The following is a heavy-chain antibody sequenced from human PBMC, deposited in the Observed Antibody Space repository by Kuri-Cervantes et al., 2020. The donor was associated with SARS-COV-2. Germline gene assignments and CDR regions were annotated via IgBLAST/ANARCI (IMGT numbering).Heavy chain of an antibody. J-gene: IGHJ2*01. CDR2: IYTSGST. V-gene: IGHV4-4*07. CDR3: AQSRSIAARRPWYFDL. CDR1: GGSISSYY. Sequence: GSLRLSCTVSGGSISSYYWSWIRQPAGKGLEWIGRIYTSGSTNYNPSLKSRVTISVDTSKNQFSLKLSSVTAADTAVYYYAQSRSIAARRPWYFDLWGRGTLVTVSS. D-gene: IGHD6-6*01.